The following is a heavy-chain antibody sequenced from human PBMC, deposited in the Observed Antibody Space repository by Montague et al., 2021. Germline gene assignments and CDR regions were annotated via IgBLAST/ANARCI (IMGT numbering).Heavy chain of an antibody. J-gene: IGHJ4*02. CDR1: GYSISRGSY. D-gene: IGHD2-15*01. Sequence: SETLSLTCTVSGYSISRGSYYGGRRQPPGKRLEWSGRSLHSGRTNYNKALKRRVTISVDTSKNQFSLKLTSVTAADTAPDYGARDREAAPFDYWGQGTLVTVSS. V-gene: IGHV4-38-2*02. CDR3: ARDREAAPFDY. CDR2: SLHSGRT.